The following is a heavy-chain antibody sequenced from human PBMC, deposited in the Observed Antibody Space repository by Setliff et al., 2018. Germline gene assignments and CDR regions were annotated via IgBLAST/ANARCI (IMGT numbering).Heavy chain of an antibody. J-gene: IGHJ4*02. Sequence: ASVKVSCKASGYSFTGYYMHWVRQAPGQGLEWMGIIHTGVYSGNTYTAQRFQGRVTMTTDTSTNMAYLELRGLRSDDMAVYYCLRLVRYCSRTSCQRTSGDEVWGQGTLVTVSS. V-gene: IGHV1-18*03. CDR3: LRLVRYCSRTSCQRTSGDEV. CDR1: GYSFTGYY. CDR2: IHTGVYSGNT. D-gene: IGHD2-8*01.